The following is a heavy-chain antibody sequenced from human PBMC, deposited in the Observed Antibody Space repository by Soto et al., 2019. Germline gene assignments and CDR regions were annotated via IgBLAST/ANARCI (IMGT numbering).Heavy chain of an antibody. Sequence: SETLSLTCTVSGGSISSYYWSWIRQPPGKGLEWIGYIYYSGSTNYNPSLKSRVTISVDTSKNQFSLKLSSVTAADTAVYYCARGGLRYNNWFDPWGQGTLVTVSS. J-gene: IGHJ5*02. CDR2: IYYSGST. V-gene: IGHV4-59*01. CDR3: ARGGLRYNNWFDP. D-gene: IGHD3-9*01. CDR1: GGSISSYY.